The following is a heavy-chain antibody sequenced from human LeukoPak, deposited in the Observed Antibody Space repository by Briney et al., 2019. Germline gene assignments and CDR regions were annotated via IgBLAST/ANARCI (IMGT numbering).Heavy chain of an antibody. CDR1: GFTFSTSD. CDR3: AKGSCGADVCFYFYYMHV. J-gene: IGHJ6*03. Sequence: GGSLRLSCAASGFTFSTSDMTWVRQAPGKGLEWVASSRVDNGGAYYGDSVKGRFTISRDNPQNTLDLQMNGLRAEDTAIYYCAKGSCGADVCFYFYYMHVWGKGTTVTVSS. CDR2: SRVDNGGA. V-gene: IGHV3-23*01. D-gene: IGHD2-21*02.